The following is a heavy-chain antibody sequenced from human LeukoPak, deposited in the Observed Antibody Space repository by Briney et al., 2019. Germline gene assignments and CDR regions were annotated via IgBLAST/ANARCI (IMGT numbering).Heavy chain of an antibody. D-gene: IGHD1-14*01. Sequence: GGSLRLSXAASGFTFRNHWMHWVRQAPGKGLVWVSRIKSDGSITTYADSVKGRFTISRDNAKSTLYLQMNSLRGEDTAVYYCTRDAAGLDYWGQGTLVTVSS. CDR1: GFTFRNHW. J-gene: IGHJ4*02. V-gene: IGHV3-74*01. CDR2: IKSDGSIT. CDR3: TRDAAGLDY.